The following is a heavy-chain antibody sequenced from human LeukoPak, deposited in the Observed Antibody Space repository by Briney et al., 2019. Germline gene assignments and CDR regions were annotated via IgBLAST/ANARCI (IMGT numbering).Heavy chain of an antibody. V-gene: IGHV3-23*01. CDR2: ISGSGDTT. J-gene: IGHJ6*02. Sequence: GGSLRLSCAASGFTFSTYAMNWVRQAPGKGLEWFSAISGSGDTTYYADSVKRRFTISRDNPKNTLSLQMNSLGAEDTAVYYCATPRFHYYYYGMDVWGQGTTVTVSS. CDR1: GFTFSTYA. CDR3: ATPRFHYYYYGMDV.